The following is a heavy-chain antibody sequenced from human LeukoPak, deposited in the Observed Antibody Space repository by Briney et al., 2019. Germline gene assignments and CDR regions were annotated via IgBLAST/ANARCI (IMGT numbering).Heavy chain of an antibody. D-gene: IGHD3-22*01. CDR1: GYTFTSYD. CDR2: MNPNSGNT. Sequence: GASVKVSCKASGYTFTSYDINWVRQATGQGLEWMGWMNPNSGNTGYAQKFQGRVTMTRNTSISTAYMELSSLRSEDTAVYYCAKDHDSYYYDSSGYYPDWGQGTLVTVSS. CDR3: AKDHDSYYYDSSGYYPD. V-gene: IGHV1-8*01. J-gene: IGHJ4*02.